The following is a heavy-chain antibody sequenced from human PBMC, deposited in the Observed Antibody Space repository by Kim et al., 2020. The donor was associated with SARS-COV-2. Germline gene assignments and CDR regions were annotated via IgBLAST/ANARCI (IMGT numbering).Heavy chain of an antibody. CDR1: GFTFSSSY. CDR2: ISSSGGTI. CDR3: ASDSIAAAGSGLEY. Sequence: GGSLRLSCAASGFTFSSSYMSWIRQAPGKGLEWVSYISSSGGTIYYADSVKGRFTISRDNAKKSLYLQMNSLRAEDTAVYYCASDSIAAAGSGLEYWGQGTLVTVSS. D-gene: IGHD6-13*01. V-gene: IGHV3-11*04. J-gene: IGHJ4*02.